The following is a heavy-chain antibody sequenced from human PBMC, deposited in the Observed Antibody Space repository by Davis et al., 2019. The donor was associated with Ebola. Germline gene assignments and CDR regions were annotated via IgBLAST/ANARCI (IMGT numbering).Heavy chain of an antibody. CDR3: ARDPSGLVVGPFDY. D-gene: IGHD3-22*01. CDR1: GLNFSNYG. Sequence: GGSLRLSCAASGLNFSNYGMHWVRQAPGKGLEWVAVISYDGINQYYADSVKGRFTISRDNSKNTLYLQMNSLRADDTAVYYCARDPSGLVVGPFDYWGQGTLVTVSS. J-gene: IGHJ4*02. CDR2: ISYDGINQ. V-gene: IGHV3-30*19.